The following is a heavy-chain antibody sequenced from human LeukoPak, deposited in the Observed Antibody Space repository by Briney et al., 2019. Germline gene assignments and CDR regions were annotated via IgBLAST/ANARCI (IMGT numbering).Heavy chain of an antibody. V-gene: IGHV3-66*01. Sequence: GGSLRLSCAASGFTVSTIYMTWVRQAPGKGLEWVSIIYSGGNTYYADSVKGRFTISRDNSKNTLYLQMNSRRVEDTAVYYCARGYGDHVGPFYFQHWGQGTLVTVSS. CDR2: IYSGGNT. D-gene: IGHD4-17*01. J-gene: IGHJ1*01. CDR3: ARGYGDHVGPFYFQH. CDR1: GFTVSTIY.